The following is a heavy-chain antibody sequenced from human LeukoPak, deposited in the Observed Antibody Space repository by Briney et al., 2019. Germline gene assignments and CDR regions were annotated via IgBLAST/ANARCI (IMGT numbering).Heavy chain of an antibody. V-gene: IGHV3-33*01. D-gene: IGHD4-17*01. CDR2: IWYDGSNK. CDR1: GFTFGSYG. CDR3: ARDPDDYGDYSYFDY. Sequence: PGGSLRLSCAASGFTFGSYGMHWVRQAPGKGLEWVAVIWYDGSNKYYADSVKGRFTISRDNSKNTLFLQMNSLRAEDTAVYYCARDPDDYGDYSYFDYWGQGTLVTVSS. J-gene: IGHJ4*02.